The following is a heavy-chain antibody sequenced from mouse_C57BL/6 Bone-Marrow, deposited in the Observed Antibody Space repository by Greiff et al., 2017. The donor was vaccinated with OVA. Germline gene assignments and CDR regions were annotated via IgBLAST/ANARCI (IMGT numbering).Heavy chain of an antibody. CDR1: GFTFSDYG. D-gene: IGHD1-1*01. CDR3: ARHCITTGGFAY. CDR2: ISNLAYSI. J-gene: IGHJ3*01. V-gene: IGHV5-15*01. Sequence: EVMLVESGGGLVQPGGSLKLSCAASGFTFSDYGMAWVRQAPRKGPEWVAFISNLAYSIYYADTVTGRFTISRANAKNTLYLEMSSLRSEDTAMYCCARHCITTGGFAYWGQGTLVTVSA.